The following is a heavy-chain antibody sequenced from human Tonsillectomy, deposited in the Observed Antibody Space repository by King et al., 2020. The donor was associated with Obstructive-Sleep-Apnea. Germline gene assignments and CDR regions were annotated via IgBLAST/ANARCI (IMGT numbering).Heavy chain of an antibody. J-gene: IGHJ4*02. V-gene: IGHV4-31*03. CDR1: GGSISSGGYY. Sequence: QLQESGPGLVKPSQTLSLTCTVSGGSISSGGYYWSWIRQHPGKGLEWIGYIYYSGSTYYNPSLKSRVTISVDTSKNQFSLKLSSVTAADTAVYYCARDRADAFGGLSFGTDYWGQGTLGTVSS. D-gene: IGHD1-14*01. CDR2: IYYSGST. CDR3: ARDRADAFGGLSFGTDY.